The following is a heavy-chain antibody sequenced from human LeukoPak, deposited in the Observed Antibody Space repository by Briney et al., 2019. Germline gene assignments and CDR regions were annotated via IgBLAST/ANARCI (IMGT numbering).Heavy chain of an antibody. J-gene: IGHJ4*02. D-gene: IGHD3-9*01. V-gene: IGHV1-69*06. CDR1: GGTFSSYA. Sequence: ASVKVSCNSSGGTFSSYAISWVRQAPAQGLEWMGGIIPIFGTANYAQKFQGRVTITADKSASTAYMELSSLRSEDTAVYYCARSELDDILTGYLYYFDYWGQGTLVTVSS. CDR3: ARSELDDILTGYLYYFDY. CDR2: IIPIFGTA.